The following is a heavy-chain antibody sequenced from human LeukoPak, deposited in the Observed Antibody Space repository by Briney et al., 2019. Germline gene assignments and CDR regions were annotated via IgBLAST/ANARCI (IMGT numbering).Heavy chain of an antibody. CDR1: GFTFSGYG. J-gene: IGHJ4*02. CDR2: ISYDGSNK. Sequence: GGSLRLSCAASGFTFSGYGMYWVRQAPGKGLEWVAVISYDGSNKYYADSVKGRFTISRDNSKNTLYLQMNSLTAEDTAVYYCAKDYYGSGPNEYWGQGTLVTVSS. CDR3: AKDYYGSGPNEY. V-gene: IGHV3-30*18. D-gene: IGHD3-10*01.